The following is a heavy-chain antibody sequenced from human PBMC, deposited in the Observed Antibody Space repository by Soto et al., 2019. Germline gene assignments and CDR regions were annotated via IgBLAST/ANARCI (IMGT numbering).Heavy chain of an antibody. Sequence: QVQLVQSGAEVKKTGASVKVSCKASGYPFTTYYMHWVRQAPGQGLEWMGMINPSGGGTTYAQKFQGRVTVTRDTSTNTVYIEPASLTSEDTALSHCGRGSGWYGDYWGQGALVSVSS. CDR3: GRGSGWYGDY. CDR2: INPSGGGT. CDR1: GYPFTTYY. D-gene: IGHD6-19*01. J-gene: IGHJ4*02. V-gene: IGHV1-46*01.